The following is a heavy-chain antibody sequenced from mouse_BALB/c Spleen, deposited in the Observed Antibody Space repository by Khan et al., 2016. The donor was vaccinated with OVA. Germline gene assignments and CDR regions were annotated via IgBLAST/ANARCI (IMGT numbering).Heavy chain of an antibody. CDR1: GFTFSSYG. V-gene: IGHV5-6-3*01. CDR2: INSNGGST. CDR3: GKRAKIDN. Sequence: EVQLVESGGGLVQPGGSLKLSCAASGFTFSSYGMSWVRQTPDKRLELVATINSNGGSTYYPDSVKGRFTISRDTAKNTLYLQMSSLKSEDTAMYDCGKRAKIDNWGQGTTLTVSS. J-gene: IGHJ2*01. D-gene: IGHD3-3*01.